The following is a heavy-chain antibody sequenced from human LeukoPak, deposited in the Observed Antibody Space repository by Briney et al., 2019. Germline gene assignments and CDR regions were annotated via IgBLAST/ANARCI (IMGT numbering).Heavy chain of an antibody. CDR2: ISYDGSNK. J-gene: IGHJ4*02. V-gene: IGHV3-30*03. D-gene: IGHD6-13*01. CDR1: GLTFSGFG. CDR3: ARHALRYSTSWPFDH. Sequence: GGSLRHSCAASGLTFSGFGMHWVRQAPGKGLEWVAVISYDGSNKYYVDSVKGRFTISRDNPKNTLYLQMNSLRAEDTAVYYCARHALRYSTSWPFDHWGQGTLVTVSS.